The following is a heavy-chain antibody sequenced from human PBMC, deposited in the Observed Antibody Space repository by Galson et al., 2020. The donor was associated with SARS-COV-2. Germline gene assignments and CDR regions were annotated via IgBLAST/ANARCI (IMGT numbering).Heavy chain of an antibody. CDR1: GGSFSSYS. Sequence: KISCKAAGGSFSSYSISWVRQAPGQGLEWMGRIIPSLGIGDNAQKFEGRVTFTADSSSSVVYMELTNLRSEDTAVYYCASDIHYWGQGTLVLVSS. V-gene: IGHV1-69*02. CDR2: IIPSLGIG. CDR3: ASDIHY. J-gene: IGHJ4*02.